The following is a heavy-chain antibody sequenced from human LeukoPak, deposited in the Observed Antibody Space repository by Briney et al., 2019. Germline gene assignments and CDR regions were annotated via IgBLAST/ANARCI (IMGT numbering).Heavy chain of an antibody. CDR3: ARGRDGYNYGGWFDP. D-gene: IGHD5-24*01. Sequence: SETLSLTCTVSGGSISSYYWSWIRQPAGKGLEWIGRIYTSGSTNYNPSLKSRDTMSVDTSKNQFSLKLSSVTAADTAVYYCARGRDGYNYGGWFDPWGQGTLVTVSS. V-gene: IGHV4-4*07. CDR2: IYTSGST. CDR1: GGSISSYY. J-gene: IGHJ5*02.